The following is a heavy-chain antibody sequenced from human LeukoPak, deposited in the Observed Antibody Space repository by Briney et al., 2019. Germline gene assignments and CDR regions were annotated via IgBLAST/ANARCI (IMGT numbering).Heavy chain of an antibody. CDR1: GGTFSSYA. CDR2: IIPILGIA. CDR3: ATGVVPAANTYYYHYYMDV. D-gene: IGHD2-2*01. Sequence: SVKVSCKASGGTFSSYAISWVRQAPGQGLEWMGRIIPILGIANYAQKFQGRVTITADKSTSTAYMELSSLRSEDTAVYYCATGVVPAANTYYYHYYMDVWGKGTTVTVSS. J-gene: IGHJ6*03. V-gene: IGHV1-69*04.